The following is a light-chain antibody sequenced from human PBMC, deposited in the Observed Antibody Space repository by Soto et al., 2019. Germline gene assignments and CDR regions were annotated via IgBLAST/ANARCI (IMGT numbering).Light chain of an antibody. CDR1: QTILYSSNNLNY. Sequence: DIVMTQSPDSLAVSLGESATINCKSSQTILYSSNNLNYLAWYQQKLGQPPKLLIRWASTRESGVPDRFSGSGSGTDFTLTISSLQAEDVAVYYCQQYYSTPWTFGQGTKVDIK. J-gene: IGKJ1*01. CDR3: QQYYSTPWT. V-gene: IGKV4-1*01. CDR2: WAS.